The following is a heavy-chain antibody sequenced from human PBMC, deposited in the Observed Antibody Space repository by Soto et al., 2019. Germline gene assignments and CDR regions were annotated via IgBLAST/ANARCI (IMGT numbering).Heavy chain of an antibody. CDR2: ISAYNGNT. D-gene: IGHD3-22*01. V-gene: IGHV1-18*01. CDR3: ARLVSESSGYYESEGKDAFDI. CDR1: GYTFTSYG. Sequence: QVQLVQSGAEVKKPGASVKVSCKASGYTFTSYGISWVRQAPGQGLEWMGWISAYNGNTNYAQKLQGRVTMTTDTSTSTAYMELSSLRTDDTAVYYCARLVSESSGYYESEGKDAFDIWGQGTMVTVSS. J-gene: IGHJ3*02.